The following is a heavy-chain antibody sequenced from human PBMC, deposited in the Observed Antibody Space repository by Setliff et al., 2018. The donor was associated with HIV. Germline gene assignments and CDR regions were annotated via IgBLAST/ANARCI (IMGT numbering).Heavy chain of an antibody. Sequence: ASVKVSCKASGGTFSGSGINWVRQAPGQGFEWLGGLLPLFESTTYAQSFQGRVSITSDESTSTAYMELSSLRSEDTAVYYCARDQGAVAGPTYWYFDLWGRGTLVTVSS. D-gene: IGHD6-19*01. CDR2: LLPLFEST. J-gene: IGHJ2*01. CDR3: ARDQGAVAGPTYWYFDL. CDR1: GGTFSGSG. V-gene: IGHV1-69*13.